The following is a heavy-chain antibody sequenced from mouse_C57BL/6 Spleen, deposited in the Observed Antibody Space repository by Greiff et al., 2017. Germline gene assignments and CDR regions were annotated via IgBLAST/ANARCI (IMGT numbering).Heavy chain of an antibody. D-gene: IGHD1-1*01. J-gene: IGHJ1*03. CDR3: ARKGYYGSSYGYCDV. CDR2: ISGGGGNT. Sequence: EVQGVESGGGLVKPGGSLKLSCAASGFTFSSYTMSWVRQTPEKRLEWVATISGGGGNTYYPDSVKGRFTISRDNAKNTLYLQMSSLRSEDTALYYCARKGYYGSSYGYCDVWGTGTTVTVSS. V-gene: IGHV5-9*01. CDR1: GFTFSSYT.